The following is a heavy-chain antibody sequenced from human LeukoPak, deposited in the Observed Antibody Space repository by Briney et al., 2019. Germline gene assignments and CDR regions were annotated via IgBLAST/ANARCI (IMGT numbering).Heavy chain of an antibody. CDR3: ARSRDSSGYRNNWFDP. Sequence: SETLSLTCTVSGGSISSYYWSWIRQPPGMGLEWIGCIYYSGSTNYNPSLKSRVTISVDTSKDQFSLRLTSVTAADTAVYYCARSRDSSGYRNNWFDPWGQGTLVTVSS. D-gene: IGHD3-22*01. V-gene: IGHV4-59*01. CDR2: IYYSGST. CDR1: GGSISSYY. J-gene: IGHJ5*02.